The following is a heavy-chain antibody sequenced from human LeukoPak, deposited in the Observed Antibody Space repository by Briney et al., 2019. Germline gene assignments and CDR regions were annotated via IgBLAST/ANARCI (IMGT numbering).Heavy chain of an antibody. CDR1: GYNFRDYW. J-gene: IGHJ6*02. D-gene: IGHD3-16*01. Sequence: GESLKISCKGSGYNFRDYWIAWVRQMPGKGLEWMGIIYPGDSDARYSPSFQGQVTFSADKSISTAYLQWSSLMASDAAIYYCARPPVLGASGYYYGLDVWGQGTTVTVSS. CDR2: IYPGDSDA. V-gene: IGHV5-51*01. CDR3: ARPPVLGASGYYYGLDV.